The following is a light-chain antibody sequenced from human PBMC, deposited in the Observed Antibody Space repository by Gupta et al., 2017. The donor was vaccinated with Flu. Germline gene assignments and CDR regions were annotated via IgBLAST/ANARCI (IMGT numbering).Light chain of an antibody. CDR2: EDN. V-gene: IGLV6-57*02. J-gene: IGLJ3*02. CDR3: QADDSSDWV. Sequence: TVTIPAAGISATFASNYVRWYLHRPGTAPNPVIYEDNHSRSGVPDRFSGSIDCSSISATLTISDSKNEVEDDYYSQADDSSDWVFGGGTKRTVL. CDR1: SATFASNY.